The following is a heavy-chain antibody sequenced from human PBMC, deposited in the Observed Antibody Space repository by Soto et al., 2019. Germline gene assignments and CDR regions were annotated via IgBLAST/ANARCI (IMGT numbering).Heavy chain of an antibody. Sequence: GGSLRLSCAASGFTFSSYAMSWVRQAPGKGLEWVSAISGSGGSTYYADSVKGRFTISRDNSKNTLYLQMNSLRAEDTAVYYCAKDIITMIVVVPTSFDYWGQVPLGTVSS. CDR1: GFTFSSYA. J-gene: IGHJ4*02. D-gene: IGHD3-22*01. V-gene: IGHV3-23*01. CDR3: AKDIITMIVVVPTSFDY. CDR2: ISGSGGST.